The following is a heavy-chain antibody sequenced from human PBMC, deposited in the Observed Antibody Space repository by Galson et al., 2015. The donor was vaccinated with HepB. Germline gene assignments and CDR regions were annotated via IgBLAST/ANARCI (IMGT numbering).Heavy chain of an antibody. CDR3: ARGAVAGTWQEGNNWFDP. CDR2: ISSSSSYI. J-gene: IGHJ5*02. D-gene: IGHD6-19*01. V-gene: IGHV3-21*01. Sequence: SLRLSCAASGFTFSSYSMNWVRQAPGKGLEWVPSISSSSSYIYYADSVKGRFTISRDNAKNSLYLQMNSLRAEDTAVYYCARGAVAGTWQEGNNWFDPWGQGTLVTVSS. CDR1: GFTFSSYS.